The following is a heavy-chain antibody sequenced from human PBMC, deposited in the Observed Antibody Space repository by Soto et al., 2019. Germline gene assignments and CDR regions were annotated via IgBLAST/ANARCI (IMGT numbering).Heavy chain of an antibody. CDR1: GFAFGNYP. CDR2: ISGSGGLT. V-gene: IGHV3-23*01. D-gene: IGHD3-10*01. Sequence: EGPLLQSGGGLVQPGGSLRLSCAASGFAFGNYPMAWVRQTPGKGLEWISTISGSGGLTDYEDSVKGRFAISIDHSKDTVHLQMNSLRVEDTAIYYCAKDRTMARGIRAFDIWGQGTMVNIS. CDR3: AKDRTMARGIRAFDI. J-gene: IGHJ3*02.